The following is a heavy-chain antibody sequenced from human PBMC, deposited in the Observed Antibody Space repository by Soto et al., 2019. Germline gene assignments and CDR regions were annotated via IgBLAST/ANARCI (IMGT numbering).Heavy chain of an antibody. CDR3: ARDSGEMATVDWFDP. V-gene: IGHV3-33*01. CDR1: GFTFSSYG. CDR2: IWYDGSNK. D-gene: IGHD4-4*01. J-gene: IGHJ5*02. Sequence: GGSLRLSCAASGFTFSSYGMHWVRQAPGKGLEWVAVIWYDGSNKYYADSVKGRFTISRDNSKNTLYLQMNSLRAEDTAVYYCARDSGEMATVDWFDPWGQGTLVTVSS.